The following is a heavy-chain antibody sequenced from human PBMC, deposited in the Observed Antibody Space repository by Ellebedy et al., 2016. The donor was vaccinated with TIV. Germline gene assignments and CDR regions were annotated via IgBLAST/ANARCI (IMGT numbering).Heavy chain of an antibody. CDR1: GYTFTSYG. V-gene: IGHV1-18*01. D-gene: IGHD6-13*01. CDR2: ISAYNGNT. Sequence: ASVKVSXKASGYTFTSYGISWVRQAPGQGLEWMGWISAYNGNTNYAQKLQGRVTMTTDTSTSTAYMELRSLRSDDTAVYYCARSPGIAAAGYVVSVPYYYYMDVWGKGTTVTVSS. CDR3: ARSPGIAAAGYVVSVPYYYYMDV. J-gene: IGHJ6*03.